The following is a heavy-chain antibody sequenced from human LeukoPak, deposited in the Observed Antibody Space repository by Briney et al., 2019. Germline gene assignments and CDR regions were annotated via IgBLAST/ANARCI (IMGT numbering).Heavy chain of an antibody. V-gene: IGHV3-23*01. Sequence: GGSLRLSCAASGFAFRTYAMSWVRQAPGKGLEGVSAISGSGDKTYYAQSVRGRFTISRDNSQNILYLQMNSLRAEDTAVYYCAKDLNYGLDSWGQGTLVTVSS. CDR1: GFAFRTYA. CDR2: ISGSGDKT. J-gene: IGHJ4*02. CDR3: AKDLNYGLDS. D-gene: IGHD3-10*01.